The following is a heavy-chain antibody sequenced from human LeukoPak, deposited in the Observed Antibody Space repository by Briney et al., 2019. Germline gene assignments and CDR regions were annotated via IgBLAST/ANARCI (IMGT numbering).Heavy chain of an antibody. D-gene: IGHD2-15*01. Sequence: PGRSLRLSCAASGFTFSSYTMHWVRQAPGKGLEWVAIISYDGSNKYYADSVKGRFTISRDNSKNTLYLQMNSLRAEDTVVYYCARDGCSGGNCHNFRYWGQGTLVTVSS. CDR3: ARDGCSGGNCHNFRY. J-gene: IGHJ4*02. V-gene: IGHV3-30-3*01. CDR2: ISYDGSNK. CDR1: GFTFSSYT.